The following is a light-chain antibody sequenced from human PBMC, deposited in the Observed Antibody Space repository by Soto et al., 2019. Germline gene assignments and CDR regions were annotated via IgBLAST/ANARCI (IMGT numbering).Light chain of an antibody. Sequence: QSVLTQPPSVSAAPGQKVTISCSGRSSNIGNNYVSWYQQLPGTAPKLLIYENNKRPSGIPDRFSGSKSGTSATLGITGLKTGDEADYYCGTWDSSLSAGVFGGGTKLTVL. V-gene: IGLV1-51*02. CDR3: GTWDSSLSAGV. CDR1: SSNIGNNY. J-gene: IGLJ3*02. CDR2: ENN.